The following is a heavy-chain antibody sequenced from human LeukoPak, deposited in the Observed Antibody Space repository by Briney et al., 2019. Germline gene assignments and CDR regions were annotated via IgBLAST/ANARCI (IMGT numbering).Heavy chain of an antibody. Sequence: ASVKVSCKASGYTFTGYYIHWVRQAPGQGLEWMGWINPNSGDTKYAQKFQGRVTMTRDTSISTAYMELSRLRSDDTAVYYCARPKYSSSWDAFDMGGPGTMVTVSS. V-gene: IGHV1-2*02. CDR2: INPNSGDT. J-gene: IGHJ3*02. CDR1: GYTFTGYY. CDR3: ARPKYSSSWDAFDM. D-gene: IGHD6-13*01.